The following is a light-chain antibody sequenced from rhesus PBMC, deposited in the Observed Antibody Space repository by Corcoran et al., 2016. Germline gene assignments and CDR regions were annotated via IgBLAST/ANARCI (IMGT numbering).Light chain of an antibody. CDR2: DAS. Sequence: DIQLTQSPSSLSASAGDRVTITCRASQGISSYLPWYQQKSGKAPKLLIFDASSLQVGVPSRFSGSGSGIEFTLTISRLQPEDFATYYCQQRNTFPFTFGPGTKLDIK. CDR3: QQRNTFPFT. V-gene: IGKV1-38*01. CDR1: QGISSY. J-gene: IGKJ3*01.